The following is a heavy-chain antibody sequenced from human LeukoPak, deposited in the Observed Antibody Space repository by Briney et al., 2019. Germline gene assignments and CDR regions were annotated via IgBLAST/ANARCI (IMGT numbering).Heavy chain of an antibody. Sequence: PGGSLRLSCAASGFTFSSYGMHWVRQAPGKGLEWVAVISYDGSNKYYADSVKGRFTISRDNSKNTLCLQMNSLRAEDTAVYYCAKVGIGLAHTDYWGQGTLVTVSS. CDR3: AKVGIGLAHTDY. J-gene: IGHJ4*02. CDR2: ISYDGSNK. V-gene: IGHV3-30*18. D-gene: IGHD6-13*01. CDR1: GFTFSSYG.